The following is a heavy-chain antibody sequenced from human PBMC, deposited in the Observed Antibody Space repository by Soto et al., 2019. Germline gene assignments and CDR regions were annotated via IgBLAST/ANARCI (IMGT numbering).Heavy chain of an antibody. V-gene: IGHV4-31*03. Sequence: PSETLSLTRTVSGGSISSGGYYWSWILQHPGKGLEWIGYIYYSGSTYYNPSLKSRVTISVDTSKNQFSLKLSSVTAADTAVYYCAHLGNSWYFDYWGQGTLVTVS. CDR2: IYYSGST. J-gene: IGHJ4*02. CDR1: GGSISSGGYY. D-gene: IGHD2-2*01. CDR3: AHLGNSWYFDY.